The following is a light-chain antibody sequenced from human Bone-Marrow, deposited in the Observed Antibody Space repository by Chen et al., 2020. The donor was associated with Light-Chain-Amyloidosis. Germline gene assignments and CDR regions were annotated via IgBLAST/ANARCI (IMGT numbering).Light chain of an antibody. CDR3: SSFTCSSSYV. V-gene: IGLV2-14*01. J-gene: IGLJ1*01. Sequence: VLTQPASVSGSPGQTITIPCTGTSGDVGTYNYVSWYQQHTGIAPKVMIYAVSNRPSGVSSRLSGDKSGTTASLTFSGLQAEDDADYYCSSFTCSSSYVFGPRTKVTV. CDR1: SGDVGTYNY. CDR2: AVS.